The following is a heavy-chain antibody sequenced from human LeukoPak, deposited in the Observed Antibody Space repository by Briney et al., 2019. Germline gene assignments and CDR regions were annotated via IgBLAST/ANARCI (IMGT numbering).Heavy chain of an antibody. CDR3: AHWGFTIFGVVIPMDV. D-gene: IGHD3-3*01. CDR2: IYWNDDK. J-gene: IGHJ6*03. CDR1: GFSLSTSGVG. V-gene: IGHV2-5*01. Sequence: SGPTLVNPTQTLTLTCTFSGFSLSTSGVGVGWIRQPPGKALEWLALIYWNDDKRYSPSLKSRLTITKDTSKNQVVLTMTNMDPVDTATYYCAHWGFTIFGVVIPMDVWGKGTTVTVSS.